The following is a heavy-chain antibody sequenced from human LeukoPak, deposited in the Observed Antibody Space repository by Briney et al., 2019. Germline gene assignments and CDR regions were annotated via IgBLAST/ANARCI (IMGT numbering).Heavy chain of an antibody. V-gene: IGHV3-9*01. Sequence: GGSLRLSCAASGFTFDDYAMHWVRQAPGKGLEWVSGISWNSGSIGYADSVKGRFTISRDNAKNSLYLQMNSLRAEDTAVYYCAKDQYGSGSFGVWYYYGMDVWGQGTTVTVSS. CDR2: ISWNSGSI. CDR1: GFTFDDYA. D-gene: IGHD3-10*01. CDR3: AKDQYGSGSFGVWYYYGMDV. J-gene: IGHJ6*02.